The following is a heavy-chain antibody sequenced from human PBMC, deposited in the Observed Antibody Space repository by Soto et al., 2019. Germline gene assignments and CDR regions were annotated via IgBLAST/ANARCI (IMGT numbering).Heavy chain of an antibody. CDR2: INPNSGGT. D-gene: IGHD2-2*01. Sequence: QVPLVQSGAEVKKPGASVKVSCKASGYTFTGYYMHWVRQAPGQGLEWMGWINPNSGGTNYAQKFQGWVTMTRDTSISTAYMELSRLRSDDTAVYYCARAKKGNIVVVPAAGYYYGMDVWGQGTTVTVSS. V-gene: IGHV1-2*04. CDR3: ARAKKGNIVVVPAAGYYYGMDV. CDR1: GYTFTGYY. J-gene: IGHJ6*02.